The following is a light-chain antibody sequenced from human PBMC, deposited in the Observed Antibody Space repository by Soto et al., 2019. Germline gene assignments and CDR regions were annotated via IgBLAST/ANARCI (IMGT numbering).Light chain of an antibody. CDR3: CSHAGSSVL. V-gene: IGLV2-11*01. J-gene: IGLJ2*01. CDR2: DVS. Sequence: QSALTQPRSVSGSPGQSVTISCTGTSSDVGAYNYVSWYQQHPGKAPKLMIYDVSKRPSGVPDRFSGSKSGNTASLTISGLQAEDEAVYYCCSHAGSSVLFGGGTKLTVL. CDR1: SSDVGAYNY.